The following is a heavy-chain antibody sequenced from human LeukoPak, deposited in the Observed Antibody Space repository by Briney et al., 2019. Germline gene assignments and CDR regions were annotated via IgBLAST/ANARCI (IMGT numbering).Heavy chain of an antibody. CDR1: GGSISSGGYY. V-gene: IGHV4-31*03. D-gene: IGHD3-22*01. Sequence: SGTLSLTCTVSGGSISSGGYYWSWIRQHPGKGLEWIGYIYYSGSTYYNPSLKSRVTISVDTSKNQFSLKLSSVTAADTAVYYCARYYYDSSGYYYFDYWGQGTLVTVSS. J-gene: IGHJ4*02. CDR2: IYYSGST. CDR3: ARYYYDSSGYYYFDY.